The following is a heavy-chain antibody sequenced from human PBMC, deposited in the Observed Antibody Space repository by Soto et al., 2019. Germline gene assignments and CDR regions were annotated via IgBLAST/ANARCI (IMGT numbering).Heavy chain of an antibody. Sequence: ASVKVSCKASGYAFTGYYMHWVRQAPGQGLERMGWINPNSGGTNYAQKFQGWVTMTRDTSISTAYMELSRLRSDDTAVYYCARGLWFGEFPRRYYYYYGMDVWGQGTTVTVSS. V-gene: IGHV1-2*04. D-gene: IGHD3-10*01. J-gene: IGHJ6*02. CDR2: INPNSGGT. CDR3: ARGLWFGEFPRRYYYYYGMDV. CDR1: GYAFTGYY.